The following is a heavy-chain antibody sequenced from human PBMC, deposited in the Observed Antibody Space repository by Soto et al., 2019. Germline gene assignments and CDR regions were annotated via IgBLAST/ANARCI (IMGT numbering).Heavy chain of an antibody. CDR3: ARSQPGSSSWYYYGMDV. Sequence: SVKVACKSSGYPLTSYYMHSVRQAPGQGLEWMGWINPNSGGTNYAQKFQGRVTMTRDTSISTAYMELSRLRSDDTAVYYCARSQPGSSSWYYYGMDVWGQGTTVTVSS. CDR1: GYPLTSYY. J-gene: IGHJ6*02. CDR2: INPNSGGT. D-gene: IGHD6-13*01. V-gene: IGHV1-2*02.